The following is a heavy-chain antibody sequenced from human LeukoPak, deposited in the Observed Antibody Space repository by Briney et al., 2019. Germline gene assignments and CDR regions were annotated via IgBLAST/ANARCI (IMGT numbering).Heavy chain of an antibody. V-gene: IGHV1-18*01. CDR3: ARAESQWLVSNFDY. D-gene: IGHD6-19*01. CDR2: ISAYNGNT. CDR1: GYTFTSYG. Sequence: ASVKVSCKASGYTFTSYGISWVRQAPGQGLEWMGWISAYNGNTNYAQKLQGRVTMTTDTSTSTAYMELRSLRSDDTAVYYRARAESQWLVSNFDYGGQGTLVTVSS. J-gene: IGHJ4*02.